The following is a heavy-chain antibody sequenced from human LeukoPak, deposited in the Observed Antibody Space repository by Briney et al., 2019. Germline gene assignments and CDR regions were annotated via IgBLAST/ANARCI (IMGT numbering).Heavy chain of an antibody. CDR3: ARSQAPLEWLLKNAFDI. D-gene: IGHD3-3*01. V-gene: IGHV4-4*07. Sequence: SSETLSLTCTVSGGSISSYYWSWIRQPAGKGLEWIGRIYTSGSTNYNPSLKSRVTMSVDTSENQFSLKLSSVTAADTAVYYCARSQAPLEWLLKNAFDIWGQGTMVTVSS. J-gene: IGHJ3*02. CDR2: IYTSGST. CDR1: GGSISSYY.